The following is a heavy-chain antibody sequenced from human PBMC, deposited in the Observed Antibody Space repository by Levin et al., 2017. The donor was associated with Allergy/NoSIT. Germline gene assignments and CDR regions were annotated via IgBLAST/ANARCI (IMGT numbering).Heavy chain of an antibody. V-gene: IGHV3-21*01. Sequence: GGSLRLSCAASGFTFSSYSMNWVRQAPGKGLEWVSSISSSSSYIYYADSVKGRFTISRDNAKNSLYLQMNSLRAEDTAVYYCARDLEGIAAAGTDNWFDPWGQGTLVTVSS. D-gene: IGHD6-13*01. J-gene: IGHJ5*02. CDR2: ISSSSSYI. CDR1: GFTFSSYS. CDR3: ARDLEGIAAAGTDNWFDP.